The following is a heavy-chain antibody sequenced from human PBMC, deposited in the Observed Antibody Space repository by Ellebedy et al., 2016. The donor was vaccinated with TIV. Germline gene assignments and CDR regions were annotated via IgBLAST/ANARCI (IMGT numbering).Heavy chain of an antibody. J-gene: IGHJ4*02. CDR1: GGTFSSYA. D-gene: IGHD3-22*01. V-gene: IGHV1-69*04. CDR2: IIPILGIA. CDR3: ARSDNSGLDDY. Sequence: AASVKVSCKASGGTFSSYAISWVRQAPGQGLEWMGRIIPILGIANYAQKFQGRVTITADKSTSTAYMELSSLRSEDTAVYYCARSDNSGLDDYWGQGTLVTVSS.